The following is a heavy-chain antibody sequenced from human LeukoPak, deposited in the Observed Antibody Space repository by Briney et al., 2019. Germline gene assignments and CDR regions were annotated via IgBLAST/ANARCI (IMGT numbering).Heavy chain of an antibody. Sequence: KPSETLSLTCAVYGGSFSGYYWSWIRHPPAKGLEWNGEINHSGSTNYNPSLKCRVTISVDPSNNQFSLKLSSVTAADTAVYYCARVTYGGNSASPTVDYWGQGTLVTVSS. D-gene: IGHD4-23*01. CDR3: ARVTYGGNSASPTVDY. CDR2: INHSGST. J-gene: IGHJ4*02. V-gene: IGHV4-34*01. CDR1: GGSFSGYY.